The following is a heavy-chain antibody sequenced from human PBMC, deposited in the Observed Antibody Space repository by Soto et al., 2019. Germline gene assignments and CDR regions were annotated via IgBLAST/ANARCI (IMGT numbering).Heavy chain of an antibody. CDR3: ARYIGYGDYVDY. V-gene: IGHV1-69*02. J-gene: IGHJ4*02. CDR2: IIPILNIT. D-gene: IGHD4-17*01. CDR1: GGTFSSYT. Sequence: SVKVTCKASGGTFSSYTITWVRQAPGQGLAWMGRIIPILNITKNAQKFQDRLTISADESTATVHMELSSLRSEDTAVYYCARYIGYGDYVDYWGQGTLVTVSS.